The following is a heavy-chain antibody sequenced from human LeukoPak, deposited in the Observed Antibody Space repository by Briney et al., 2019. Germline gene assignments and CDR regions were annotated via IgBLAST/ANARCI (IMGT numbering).Heavy chain of an antibody. V-gene: IGHV4-30-4*01. D-gene: IGHD1-1*01. CDR1: GGSISSGDYY. J-gene: IGHJ1*01. Sequence: SETLSLTCTVSGGSISSGDYYWSWIRQPPGKGLEWIGYIYYSGSTYYNPSLKSRVTISVDTSKNQFSLKLSSVTAADTAVYYCARALTYKRQGEYFQHWGQGTLVTVSS. CDR3: ARALTYKRQGEYFQH. CDR2: IYYSGST.